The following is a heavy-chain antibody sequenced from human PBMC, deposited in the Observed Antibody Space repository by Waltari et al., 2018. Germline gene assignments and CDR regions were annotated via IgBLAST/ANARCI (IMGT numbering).Heavy chain of an antibody. CDR1: GFTFGSYA. CDR3: ARAGLVAAGLFDY. Sequence: VQLVESGGGVVQPGRSLRLSCAASGFTFGSYAMHWLRQAPGKGLEWVAVISYDGSNKYYADSVKGRFTISRDNSKNTLYLQMNSLRAEDTAVYYCARAGLVAAGLFDYWGQGTLVTVSS. J-gene: IGHJ4*02. CDR2: ISYDGSNK. V-gene: IGHV3-30-3*01. D-gene: IGHD6-13*01.